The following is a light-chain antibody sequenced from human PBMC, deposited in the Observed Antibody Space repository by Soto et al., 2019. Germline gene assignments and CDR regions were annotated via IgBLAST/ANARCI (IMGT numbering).Light chain of an antibody. Sequence: QSALTQPASVSGSPGQSITISCTGTSSDVGGYNYVSWYQQHPGKAPKLMIYEVSNRPSGISNRFSGSKSGNTASLTISGIQAEDEADYYCSSYTSSSNWVFGGGTKVTVL. V-gene: IGLV2-14*01. CDR2: EVS. J-gene: IGLJ3*02. CDR3: SSYTSSSNWV. CDR1: SSDVGGYNY.